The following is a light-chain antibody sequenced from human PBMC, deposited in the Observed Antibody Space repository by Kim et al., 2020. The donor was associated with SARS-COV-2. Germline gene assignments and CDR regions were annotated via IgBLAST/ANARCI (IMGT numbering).Light chain of an antibody. CDR1: SSDVGNFNL. CDR2: EVS. J-gene: IGLJ3*02. Sequence: PGQSITISCTRTSSDVGNFNLVSWYQHHPGKAPKVMIYEVSQRPSGVSNRFSGSKSGNTASLTISGLQAEDEADYYCCSYVGSWVFGGGTQLTVL. V-gene: IGLV2-23*02. CDR3: CSYVGSWV.